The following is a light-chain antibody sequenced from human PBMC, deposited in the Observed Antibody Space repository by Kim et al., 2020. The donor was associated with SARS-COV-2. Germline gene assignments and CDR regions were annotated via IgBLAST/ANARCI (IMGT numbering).Light chain of an antibody. CDR3: SSYAGSDNYV. CDR1: SSDVGFYNH. CDR2: EVS. J-gene: IGLJ1*01. V-gene: IGLV2-8*01. Sequence: GKSVTISCTGTSSDVGFYNHVSWYQQYPGKAPKLMIYEVSKRPSGVPDRFSGSKAGNAASLTVSGLQAEDEADYYCSSYAGSDNYVFGTGTKVTVL.